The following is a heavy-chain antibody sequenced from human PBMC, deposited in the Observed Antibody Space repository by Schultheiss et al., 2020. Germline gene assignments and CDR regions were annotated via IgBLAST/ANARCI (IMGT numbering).Heavy chain of an antibody. CDR3: ARRTGKGFDP. CDR2: IYYSGST. Sequence: SETLSLTCAVSGGSISSGGYSWSWIRQPPGKGLEWIGYIYYSGSTNYNPSLKSRVTISVDTSKNQFSLKLSSVTAADTAVYYCARRTGKGFDPWGQGTLVTVSS. V-gene: IGHV4-61*08. J-gene: IGHJ5*02. CDR1: GGSISSGGYS. D-gene: IGHD1-14*01.